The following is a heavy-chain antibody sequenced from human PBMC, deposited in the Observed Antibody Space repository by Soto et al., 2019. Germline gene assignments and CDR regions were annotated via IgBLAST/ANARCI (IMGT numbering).Heavy chain of an antibody. V-gene: IGHV1-8*01. CDR2: MNPNSGNK. J-gene: IGHJ6*02. CDR3: ARRKLRCFPGYYNGMDV. CDR1: GYTFTSYD. D-gene: IGHD3-3*01. Sequence: NVCCKXSGYTFTSYDIKWVRQATGQGLEWMGWMNPNSGNKGYAENVQGRVTMTRNTSISTAYMELSSLRSEETAVYYCARRKLRCFPGYYNGMDVWGQGT.